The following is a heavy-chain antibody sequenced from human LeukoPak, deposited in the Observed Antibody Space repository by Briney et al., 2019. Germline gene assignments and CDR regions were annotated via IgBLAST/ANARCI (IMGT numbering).Heavy chain of an antibody. Sequence: SQTLSLTCTVSGGSISSGDYYWSWLRQPPGMGLEWFGYIYYSGSTYYNPSIKSRVTISVDTSKSQFSLNLRSVTAAETAVYDCARHRGLFGDGDTKWYFDLWRRGTLVTVSS. V-gene: IGHV4-30-4*08. D-gene: IGHD3-10*02. CDR2: IYYSGST. J-gene: IGHJ2*01. CDR1: GGSISSGDYY. CDR3: ARHRGLFGDGDTKWYFDL.